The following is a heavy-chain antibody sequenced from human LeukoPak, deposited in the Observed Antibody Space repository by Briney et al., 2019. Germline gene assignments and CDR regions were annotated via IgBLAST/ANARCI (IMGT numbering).Heavy chain of an antibody. CDR3: ARWSQIGCSSTSCYAFDI. D-gene: IGHD2-2*01. V-gene: IGHV1-69*04. Sequence: SVKVFCKASGGTFSSYAISWVRQAPGQGLEWMGRIIPILGIANYAQKFQGRVTITADKSTSTAYMELSSLRSEDTAVYYCARWSQIGCSSTSCYAFDIWGQGTMVTVSS. CDR2: IIPILGIA. CDR1: GGTFSSYA. J-gene: IGHJ3*02.